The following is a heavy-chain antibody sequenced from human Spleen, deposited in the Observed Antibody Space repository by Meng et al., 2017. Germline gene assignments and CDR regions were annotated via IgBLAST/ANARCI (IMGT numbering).Heavy chain of an antibody. Sequence: ASVKVSCKASGYTFTSYYMHWVRQAPGQGLEWMGIINPSGGSTSYAQKFKGRVTLTSDTSITTVYMEMSGLSSDDTAVFYCVRGSEVYNWNYFYGMDVWGQGTTVTVSS. J-gene: IGHJ6*02. D-gene: IGHD1-20*01. CDR1: GYTFTSYY. CDR3: VRGSEVYNWNYFYGMDV. V-gene: IGHV1-46*01. CDR2: INPSGGST.